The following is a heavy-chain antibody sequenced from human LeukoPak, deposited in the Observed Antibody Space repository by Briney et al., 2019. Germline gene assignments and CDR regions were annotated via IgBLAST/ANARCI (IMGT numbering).Heavy chain of an antibody. CDR1: GFTFSSYS. CDR3: ARVAEGVIGHFDY. Sequence: PGGSLRLSCAASGFTFSSYSMNWVRQAPGKGLEWVSSIGSSSSYIYYADSVKGRFTISRDNAKNSLYLQMNSLRAEDTAVYYCARVAEGVIGHFDYWGQGTLVTVSS. V-gene: IGHV3-21*01. J-gene: IGHJ4*02. CDR2: IGSSSSYI. D-gene: IGHD2-21*01.